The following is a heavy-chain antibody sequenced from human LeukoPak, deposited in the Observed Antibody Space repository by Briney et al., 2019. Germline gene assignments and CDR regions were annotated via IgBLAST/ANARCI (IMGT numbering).Heavy chain of an antibody. Sequence: GGSLRLSCVASGFSFSNYAMNWVRQAPGKGLEWVSVISGSAGSTYYADSVKGRFTISRDNSKNTLYLQMNSLRAEDTAVYYCAKNLFTWNDVPYLDYWGQGTLVTVSS. D-gene: IGHD1-1*01. CDR2: ISGSAGST. CDR1: GFSFSNYA. J-gene: IGHJ4*02. CDR3: AKNLFTWNDVPYLDY. V-gene: IGHV3-23*01.